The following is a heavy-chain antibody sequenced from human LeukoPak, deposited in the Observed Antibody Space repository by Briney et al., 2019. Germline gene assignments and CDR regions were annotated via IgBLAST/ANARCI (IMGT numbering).Heavy chain of an antibody. J-gene: IGHJ6*03. Sequence: GGSLRLSCAASGFTFSSYAMSWVRQAPGKGLEWVSAISGSGGSTYYADSVKGRFTISRDNSKNTLYLQMNSLRAEDTAVYYCAKESGSRYYYYYYMDVWGKGTTVTVSS. CDR1: GFTFSSYA. CDR3: AKESGSRYYYYYYMDV. V-gene: IGHV3-23*01. D-gene: IGHD1-26*01. CDR2: ISGSGGST.